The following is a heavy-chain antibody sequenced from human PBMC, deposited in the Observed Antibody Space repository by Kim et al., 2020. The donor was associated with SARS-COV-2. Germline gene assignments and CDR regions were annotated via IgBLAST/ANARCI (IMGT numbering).Heavy chain of an antibody. V-gene: IGHV4-31*03. CDR2: IYYSGST. J-gene: IGHJ6*02. CDR1: GGSISSGGYY. Sequence: SETLSLTCTVSGGSISSGGYYWSWIRQHPGKGLEWIGYIYYSGSTYYNPSLKSRVTISVDTSKNQFSLKLSSVTAADTAVYYCARGDGSGSYHYYYGMDVWGQGTTVTVSS. CDR3: ARGDGSGSYHYYYGMDV. D-gene: IGHD3-10*01.